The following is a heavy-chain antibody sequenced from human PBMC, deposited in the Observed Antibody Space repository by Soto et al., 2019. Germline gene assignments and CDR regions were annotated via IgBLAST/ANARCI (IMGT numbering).Heavy chain of an antibody. D-gene: IGHD6-25*01. CDR2: ISYDGSNK. CDR3: ARVGRLQAPDY. J-gene: IGHJ4*02. V-gene: IGHV3-30-3*01. CDR1: GFIFSSYA. Sequence: QVQLVESGGGVVQPGRSLRLSCAASGFIFSSYAMHWVRQAPGKGLEWVAVISYDGSNKYYADSVKGRFTISRDNSKNTLHLQMNSLRGEDTAVYYCARVGRLQAPDYWGQGTLVTVSS.